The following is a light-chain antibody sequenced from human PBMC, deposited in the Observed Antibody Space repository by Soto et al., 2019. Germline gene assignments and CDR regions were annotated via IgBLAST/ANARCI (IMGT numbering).Light chain of an antibody. CDR1: QSVSNN. Sequence: EIVMTQSPATLSVSPGERAPLSCRASQSVSNNLAWYQQKPGQAPRLLIYGASTRATGFPARFSGSGSGTEFTLTISSLQSEDFAVYYCQQYGGSPFTFGPGTKVDIK. V-gene: IGKV3-15*01. CDR2: GAS. J-gene: IGKJ3*01. CDR3: QQYGGSPFT.